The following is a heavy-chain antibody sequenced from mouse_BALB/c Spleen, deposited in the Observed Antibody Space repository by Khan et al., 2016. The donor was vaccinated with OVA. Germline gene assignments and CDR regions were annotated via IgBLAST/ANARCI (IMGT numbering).Heavy chain of an antibody. Sequence: QVQLKESGPGLVQPSQSLSITCTVSGFSLTTYGVHWVRQSPGKGLEWLGVIWSGSTDYNAAFISRLSISKDSSKSQVFFKMNSLQVNDTAIYYCARNYDYDEGLAYWGQGTLVTVSA. J-gene: IGHJ3*01. CDR1: GFSLTTYG. D-gene: IGHD2-4*01. V-gene: IGHV2-2*02. CDR3: ARNYDYDEGLAY. CDR2: IWSGST.